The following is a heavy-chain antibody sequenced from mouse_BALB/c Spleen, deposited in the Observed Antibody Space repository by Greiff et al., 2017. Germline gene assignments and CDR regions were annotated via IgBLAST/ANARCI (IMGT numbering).Heavy chain of an antibody. J-gene: IGHJ2*01. V-gene: IGHV8-12*01. CDR3: ARSAGTYFDY. Sequence: QVTLKESGPGILQPSQTLSLTCSFSGFSLSTSGMGVSWIRQPSGKGLEWLAHIYWDDDKRYNPSLKSRLTISKDTSRNQVFLKITSVDTADTATYYCARSAGTYFDYWGQGTTLTVSS. CDR1: GFSLSTSGMG. CDR2: IYWDDDK. D-gene: IGHD4-1*01.